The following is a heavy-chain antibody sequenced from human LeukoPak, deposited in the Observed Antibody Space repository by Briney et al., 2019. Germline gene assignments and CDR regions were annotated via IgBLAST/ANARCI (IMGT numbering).Heavy chain of an antibody. V-gene: IGHV3-30*01. CDR2: ISYDGSNK. D-gene: IGHD6-13*01. Sequence: GGSLRLSCAASGFTFSSYAMHWVRQAPGKGLEWVAVISYDGSNKYYADSVKGRFTISGDNSKNTLYLQMNSLRAEDTAVYYCARDGLGSSWSAHNWFDPWGQGTLVTVSS. CDR1: GFTFSSYA. CDR3: ARDGLGSSWSAHNWFDP. J-gene: IGHJ5*02.